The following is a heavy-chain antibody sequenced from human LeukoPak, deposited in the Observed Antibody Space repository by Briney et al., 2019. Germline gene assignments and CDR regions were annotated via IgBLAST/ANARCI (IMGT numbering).Heavy chain of an antibody. CDR2: ISAYNGNT. CDR1: GYTFTSYG. D-gene: IGHD2-21*02. J-gene: IGHJ5*02. Sequence: ASVKVSCKASGYTFTSYGISWVRQAPGQGLEWMGWISAYNGNTNYAQKLQGRVTMTTDTSTSTAYMELRSLRSDDTAVYYCASCPLDWGGDCSWLDPWGQGALVTVSS. CDR3: ASCPLDWGGDCSWLDP. V-gene: IGHV1-18*01.